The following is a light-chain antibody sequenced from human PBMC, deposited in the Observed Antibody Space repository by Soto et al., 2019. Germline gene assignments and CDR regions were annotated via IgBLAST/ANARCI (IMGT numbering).Light chain of an antibody. CDR2: VNS. Sequence: QSVLTQPPSVSGAPGQRVTISCTGSSSNIGAGYDVHWYQQLPGTAPKLLIYVNSNRPSGVPDRFSGSKSGTSASLAITGLQADDHAYYYSHSYNSSLSAVVFGGGTTLTVL. CDR3: HSYNSSLSAVV. J-gene: IGLJ2*01. V-gene: IGLV1-40*01. CDR1: SSNIGAGYD.